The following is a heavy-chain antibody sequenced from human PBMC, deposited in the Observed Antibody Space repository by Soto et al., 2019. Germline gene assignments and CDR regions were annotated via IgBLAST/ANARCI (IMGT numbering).Heavy chain of an antibody. J-gene: IGHJ3*02. CDR2: IKHSGSR. Sequence: QVQQQPWGAGLLKPSETLSLTCAVYAGSFSHYYWNWIRQSPGKGLEWIGKIKHSGSRHYNPSLRSRVSISVAMSTNQFSLRLTSVTAADTAVYYCARGGSSEWQVALDIWGQGPMVTVSS. CDR1: AGSFSHYY. CDR3: ARGGSSEWQVALDI. V-gene: IGHV4-34*01. D-gene: IGHD6-19*01.